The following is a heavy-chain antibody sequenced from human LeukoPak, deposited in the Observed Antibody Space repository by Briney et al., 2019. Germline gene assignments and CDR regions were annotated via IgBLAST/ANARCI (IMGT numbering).Heavy chain of an antibody. D-gene: IGHD3-22*01. CDR1: GFTFSSYS. CDR2: ISSSSSYI. CDR3: ARGPLTYYYDSSGYYYLDV. V-gene: IGHV3-21*01. J-gene: IGHJ4*02. Sequence: GGSLRLSCAASGFTFSSYSMNWVRQAPGKGLEWVSSISSSSSYIYYADSVKGRFTISRDNAKNSLYLQMNSLRAEDTAVYYCARGPLTYYYDSSGYYYLDVWGQGTLVTVSS.